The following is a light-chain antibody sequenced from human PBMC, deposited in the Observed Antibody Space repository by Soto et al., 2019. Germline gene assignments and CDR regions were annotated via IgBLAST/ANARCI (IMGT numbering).Light chain of an antibody. Sequence: IVLTLSPTTLCLPPAVXAXXXXXASQDINTYLAWYXXKTGQXXRXXIYDASNRAKGIPARFSGSGPGTDLTLTLSSLQPEDVEVDDGQQRSNWPITFGQGTRLEI. J-gene: IGKJ5*01. CDR1: QDINTY. V-gene: IGKV3D-11*01. CDR3: QQRSNWPIT. CDR2: DAS.